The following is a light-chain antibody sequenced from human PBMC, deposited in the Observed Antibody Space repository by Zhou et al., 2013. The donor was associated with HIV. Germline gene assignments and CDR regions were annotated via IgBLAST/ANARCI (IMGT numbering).Light chain of an antibody. Sequence: DIQMTQSPSSLSASVGDRVTITCRASQNIRNSLNWYQHKPGKAPRLLIYSTSTLQPGVPSRFSGSGSGTYFRLTINNLQPEDFATYYCQESYLISTFAQGTRLE. CDR1: QNIRNS. V-gene: IGKV1-39*01. J-gene: IGKJ5*01. CDR3: QESYLIST. CDR2: STS.